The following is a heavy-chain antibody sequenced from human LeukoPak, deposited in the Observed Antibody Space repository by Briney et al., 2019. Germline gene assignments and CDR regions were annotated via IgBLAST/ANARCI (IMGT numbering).Heavy chain of an antibody. Sequence: SETLSLTCAVYGGSFSGYYWSWIRQPPGKGLEWIGEINHSGSTNYNPSLKSRVTISVDTSKNQFSLKLSSVTAADTAVYYCARGVPDYYDFWSGYYPLSFDYWGQGTLITVSS. CDR2: INHSGST. V-gene: IGHV4-34*01. J-gene: IGHJ4*02. CDR1: GGSFSGYY. D-gene: IGHD3-3*01. CDR3: ARGVPDYYDFWSGYYPLSFDY.